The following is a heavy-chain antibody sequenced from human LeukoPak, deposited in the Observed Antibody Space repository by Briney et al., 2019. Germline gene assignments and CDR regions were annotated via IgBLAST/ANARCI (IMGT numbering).Heavy chain of an antibody. J-gene: IGHJ6*02. V-gene: IGHV4-59*08. CDR2: IYYSGST. D-gene: IGHD2/OR15-2a*01. CDR1: GGSISSYY. Sequence: SETLSLTCTVSGGSISSYYWSWIRQPPGKGLEWIGFIYYSGSTNYNSSLKSRVTISVDTSKNKFSLKLSFVTAADTAVYYCARNSPSYYYYGMDVWGQGTTVTVSS. CDR3: ARNSPSYYYYGMDV.